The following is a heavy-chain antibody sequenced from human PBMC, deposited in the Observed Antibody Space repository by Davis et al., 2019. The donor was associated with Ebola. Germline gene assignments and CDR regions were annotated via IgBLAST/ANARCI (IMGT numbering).Heavy chain of an antibody. Sequence: GGSLRLSCAASEFTFSGYWMSWVRQAPGKGLEWVAVISFDGSDKYYADSVKGRFTISRDNSKNTLYLQMNSLRAEDTAVYYCARKSGPDYWGQGTLVTVSS. CDR1: EFTFSGYW. J-gene: IGHJ4*02. V-gene: IGHV3-30*03. CDR2: ISFDGSDK. CDR3: ARKSGPDY. D-gene: IGHD3-3*01.